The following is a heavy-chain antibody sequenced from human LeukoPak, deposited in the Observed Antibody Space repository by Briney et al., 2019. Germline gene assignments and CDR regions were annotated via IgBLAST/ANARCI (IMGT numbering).Heavy chain of an antibody. D-gene: IGHD4-17*01. V-gene: IGHV3-23*01. CDR1: GFSFSDYA. CDR2: ISGRGNST. CDR3: VGSTVTTFDYFEY. Sequence: GGSLRLSCAASGFSFSDYAMSWVRQAPGKGLEWVSSISGRGNSTYYADSMKGRFTISRDIPEKTLYLQMNSLRAEDTAIYYCVGSTVTTFDYFEYWGQRTLVTVAS. J-gene: IGHJ4*02.